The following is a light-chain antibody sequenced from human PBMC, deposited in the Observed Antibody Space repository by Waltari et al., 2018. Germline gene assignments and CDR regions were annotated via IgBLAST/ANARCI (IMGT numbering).Light chain of an antibody. CDR3: QVWDSSSYV. Sequence: SYVLTQPPSVSVAPGQMARITCGGDNIETKNVHWYQLKPGQAPVLVVHDDKDRPSGVPKRCSGSNSGNTATLTISRAGAGDEADYYCQVWDSSSYVFGSGTKVTVL. J-gene: IGLJ1*01. CDR1: NIETKN. CDR2: DDK. V-gene: IGLV3-21*02.